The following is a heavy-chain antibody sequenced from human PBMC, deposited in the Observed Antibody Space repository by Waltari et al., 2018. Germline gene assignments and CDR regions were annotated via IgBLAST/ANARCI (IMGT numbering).Heavy chain of an antibody. D-gene: IGHD2-15*01. Sequence: EVQLAESGGNLVQPGGSLRLSCAVSGFRLSSYEMNWVRQAPGKGLEWSSYISISGATEYYADSVRGRFIISRDNAKNTLYLQMNNLRAEDTAVYYCTRVRIVMGEGIYWGQGTQVTVSS. CDR3: TRVRIVMGEGIY. J-gene: IGHJ4*02. CDR1: GFRLSSYE. V-gene: IGHV3-48*03. CDR2: ISISGATE.